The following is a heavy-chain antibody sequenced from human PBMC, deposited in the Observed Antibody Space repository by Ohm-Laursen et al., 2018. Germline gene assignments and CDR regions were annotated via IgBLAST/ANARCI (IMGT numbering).Heavy chain of an antibody. V-gene: IGHV4-59*12. Sequence: TLSLTCTVSGGSISSYYWSWIRQPPGKGLEWIGYIYYSGSTNYNPSLKSRVTISVDTSKNQFSLKRSSVTAADTAVYYCASHCTNGVCYPPYYYYGMDVWGQGTTVTVSS. J-gene: IGHJ6*02. CDR1: GGSISSYY. CDR3: ASHCTNGVCYPPYYYYGMDV. D-gene: IGHD2-8*01. CDR2: IYYSGST.